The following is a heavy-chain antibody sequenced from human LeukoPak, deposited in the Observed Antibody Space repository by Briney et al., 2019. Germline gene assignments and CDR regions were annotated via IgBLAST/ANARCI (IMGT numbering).Heavy chain of an antibody. Sequence: ASVKVSCKASGGTFSSYAISWVRQAPGQGLEWMGGIIPIFGTANHAQKFQGRVTITADESTSTAYMELSSLRSEDTAVYYCATGLYYDFWSGYFAGPDYYYGMDVWGQGTTVTVSS. CDR1: GGTFSSYA. J-gene: IGHJ6*02. CDR3: ATGLYYDFWSGYFAGPDYYYGMDV. D-gene: IGHD3-3*01. V-gene: IGHV1-69*13. CDR2: IIPIFGTA.